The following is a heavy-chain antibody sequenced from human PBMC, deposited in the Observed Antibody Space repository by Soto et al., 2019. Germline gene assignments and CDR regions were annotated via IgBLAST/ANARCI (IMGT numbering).Heavy chain of an antibody. Sequence: SETLSLTCTVSGDSISSGAYYWSWIRQHPGKGLEWIGYISYSGRTYYNPSLKSRLTISLDTSENQFSLKLTSVTAADTAVYYCARGNYDFWSGYGYYYYGMDVWGQGTTVTVSS. D-gene: IGHD3-3*01. CDR3: ARGNYDFWSGYGYYYYGMDV. CDR1: GDSISSGAYY. J-gene: IGHJ6*02. V-gene: IGHV4-31*03. CDR2: ISYSGRT.